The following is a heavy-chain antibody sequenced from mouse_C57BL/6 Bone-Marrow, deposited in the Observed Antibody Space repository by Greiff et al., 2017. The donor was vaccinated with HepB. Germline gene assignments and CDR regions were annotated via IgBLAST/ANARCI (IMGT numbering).Heavy chain of an antibody. CDR3: GGNPLDY. Sequence: QVTLKEPGPGILQPSQSLSLSCSFSGFSLSTFGMGVGWLRQPPGIGLEWLAHTWWDDDKYDNPVLTSGTTITKDTSKNQVFLKIANVDTADTATDYCGGNPLDYWGQGTTLTVSS. J-gene: IGHJ2*01. CDR1: GFSLSTFGMG. D-gene: IGHD2-1*01. CDR2: TWWDDDK. V-gene: IGHV8-8*01.